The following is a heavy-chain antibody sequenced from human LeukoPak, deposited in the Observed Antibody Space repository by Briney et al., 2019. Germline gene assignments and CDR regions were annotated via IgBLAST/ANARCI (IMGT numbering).Heavy chain of an antibody. J-gene: IGHJ3*02. V-gene: IGHV3-66*01. Sequence: GGSLRLSCAASGFTVSSNYMSWVRQAPGKGLEWVSVIHSGGSTYYADSVKGRFTISRDNSKNTLYLQMNSLRAEDTAVYYCARDPKVGATELDAFDIWGQGTMVTVSS. CDR2: IHSGGST. CDR1: GFTVSSNY. D-gene: IGHD1-26*01. CDR3: ARDPKVGATELDAFDI.